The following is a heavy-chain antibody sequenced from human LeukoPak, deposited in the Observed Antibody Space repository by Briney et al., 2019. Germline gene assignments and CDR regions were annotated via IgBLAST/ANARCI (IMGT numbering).Heavy chain of an antibody. Sequence: ASVKVSCKASGYTFTSYYMHWVRQAPGQGLEWMGIINPSGGSTSYAQKFQGRVTMTRDTSTSTVYMELSSLRSEDTAVYYCARGSRLRYFDWLLYRGSGLGDYWGQGTLVTVSS. CDR3: ARGSRLRYFDWLLYRGSGLGDY. V-gene: IGHV1-46*01. CDR1: GYTFTSYY. J-gene: IGHJ4*02. CDR2: INPSGGST. D-gene: IGHD3-9*01.